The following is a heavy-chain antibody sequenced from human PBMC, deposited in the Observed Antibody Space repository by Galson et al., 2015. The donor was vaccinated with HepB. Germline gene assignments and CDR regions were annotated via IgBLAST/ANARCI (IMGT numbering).Heavy chain of an antibody. CDR1: GYTFTSYG. V-gene: IGHV1-18*04. CDR3: ARGLRTAAADS. CDR2: ISTYNGHT. J-gene: IGHJ4*02. Sequence: SVKVSCKASGYTFTSYGFSWVRQAPGQGLEWMGWISTYNGHTDYAQKFQGRVTMTTDTSTSTAYMELRSLRSDDTAVYYCARGLRTAAADSWGQGTLVTVSS. D-gene: IGHD6-13*01.